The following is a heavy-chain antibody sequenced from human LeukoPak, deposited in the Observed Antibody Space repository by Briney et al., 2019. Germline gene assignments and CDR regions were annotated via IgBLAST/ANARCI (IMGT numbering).Heavy chain of an antibody. D-gene: IGHD3-10*01. CDR2: IGSSGSFT. Sequence: GGSLRLSCAASGFTFNTYAMAWVRQAPGKGLEWVSTIGSSGSFTYYADSVKGRFTISRDNSKNTLDLQMNSLTADDTATYYCARDKIARGYFDYWGQGTLVTVSS. CDR3: ARDKIARGYFDY. CDR1: GFTFNTYA. V-gene: IGHV3-23*01. J-gene: IGHJ4*02.